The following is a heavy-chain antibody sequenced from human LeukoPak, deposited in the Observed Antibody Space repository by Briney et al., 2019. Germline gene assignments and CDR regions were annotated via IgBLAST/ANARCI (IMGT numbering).Heavy chain of an antibody. J-gene: IGHJ6*04. CDR1: GGTFSSYA. CDR3: ARDYPGYGDYGFFYYYGMDV. CDR2: IIPIFGTA. Sequence: SVKVSCMASGGTFSSYAISWVRQAPGQGLEWMGGIIPIFGTANYAQKFQGRVTITADKSTSTAYMELSSLRSEDTAVYYCARDYPGYGDYGFFYYYGMDVWGKGTTVTVSS. D-gene: IGHD4-17*01. V-gene: IGHV1-69*06.